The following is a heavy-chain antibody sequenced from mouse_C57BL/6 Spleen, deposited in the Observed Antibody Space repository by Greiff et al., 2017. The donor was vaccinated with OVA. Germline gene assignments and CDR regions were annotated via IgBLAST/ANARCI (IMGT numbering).Heavy chain of an antibody. CDR2: FYPGSGSI. V-gene: IGHV1-62-2*01. D-gene: IGHD1-1*01. J-gene: IGHJ4*01. CDR1: GYTFTEYT. CDR3: ARHGYYGSGADY. Sequence: LVESGAELVKPGASVKLSCKASGYTFTEYTIHWVKQRSGQGLEWIGWFYPGSGSIKYNEKFKDKATLTADKSSSTVYMERSRLTSEVSAVYFCARHGYYGSGADYWGQGTSVTVSS.